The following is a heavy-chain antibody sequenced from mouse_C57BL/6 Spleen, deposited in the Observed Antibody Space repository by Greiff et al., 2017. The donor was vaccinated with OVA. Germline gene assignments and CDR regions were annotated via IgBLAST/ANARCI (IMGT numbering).Heavy chain of an antibody. V-gene: IGHV2-2*01. Sequence: VQGVESGPGLVQPSQSLSITCTVSGFSLTSYGVHWVRQSPGKGLEWLGVIWSGGSTDYNAAFISRLSISKDNSKSQVFFKMNSLQADDTAIYYCARNPFTTVVATDYYAMDYWGQGTSVTVSS. CDR3: ARNPFTTVVATDYYAMDY. CDR1: GFSLTSYG. J-gene: IGHJ4*01. CDR2: IWSGGST. D-gene: IGHD1-1*01.